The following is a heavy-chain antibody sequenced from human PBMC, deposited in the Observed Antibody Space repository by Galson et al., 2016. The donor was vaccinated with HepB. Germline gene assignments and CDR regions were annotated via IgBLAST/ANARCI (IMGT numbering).Heavy chain of an antibody. CDR1: GYSFTSYW. CDR2: IYPADSDI. Sequence: QSGAEVKKPGESLQISCKGSGYSFTSYWIGWVRQMPGKGLEWMGMIYPADSDIRYSPSFQGQVTISADKSISTAYLQWGRLKASDTAIYYCARRAGRGSGWYHVDSWGQGTLVTVSS. J-gene: IGHJ4*02. D-gene: IGHD6-19*01. CDR3: ARRAGRGSGWYHVDS. V-gene: IGHV5-51*01.